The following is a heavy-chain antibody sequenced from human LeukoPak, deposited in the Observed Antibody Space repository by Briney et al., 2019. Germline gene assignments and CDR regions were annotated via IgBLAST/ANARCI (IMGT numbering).Heavy chain of an antibody. CDR3: ARDSHTAAIVYYYYYGMDV. CDR1: GFTFSSYG. Sequence: PGRSLRLSCAASGFTFSSYGMHWVRQAPGKGLEWVAVIWYDGSNKYYADSVKGRFTISRDNFKNTLYLQINSLRAEDTAVYYCARDSHTAAIVYYYYYGMDVWGQGTTVTVSS. D-gene: IGHD2-2*02. J-gene: IGHJ6*02. CDR2: IWYDGSNK. V-gene: IGHV3-33*01.